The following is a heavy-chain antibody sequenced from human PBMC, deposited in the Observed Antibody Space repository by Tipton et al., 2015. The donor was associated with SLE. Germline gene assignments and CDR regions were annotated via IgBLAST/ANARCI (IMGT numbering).Heavy chain of an antibody. D-gene: IGHD1-26*01. V-gene: IGHV4-59*01. Sequence: TLSLTCTVSGGSLSNYYWNWIRQPPGRGLEWIGCIYHSGGTSYSPSLESRVTISVDTSKNQFSLKMTSVTAADTAVYYCARGSGTYYSYYYMDVWGKGTTVTVSS. J-gene: IGHJ6*03. CDR2: IYHSGGT. CDR1: GGSLSNYY. CDR3: ARGSGTYYSYYYMDV.